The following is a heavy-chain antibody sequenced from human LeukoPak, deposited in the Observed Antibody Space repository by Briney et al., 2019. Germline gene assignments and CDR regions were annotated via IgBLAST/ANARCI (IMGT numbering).Heavy chain of an antibody. V-gene: IGHV3-30*02. CDR1: GFSINYYA. Sequence: GGSLRLSCAASGFSINYYAIHWVRQAPGKGLEWVAFIRYDGSNKYYADSVKGRFTISRNNSKNTLYLQMNSLRAEDTAVYYCAKDKAGYSSSSYYYMDVWGKGTTVTVSS. D-gene: IGHD6-6*01. J-gene: IGHJ6*03. CDR2: IRYDGSNK. CDR3: AKDKAGYSSSSYYYMDV.